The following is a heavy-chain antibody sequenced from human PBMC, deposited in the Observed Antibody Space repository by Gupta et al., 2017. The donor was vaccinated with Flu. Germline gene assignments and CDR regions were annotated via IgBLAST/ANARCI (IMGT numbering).Heavy chain of an antibody. D-gene: IGHD3-3*01. Sequence: APGKGLEAVSMISYDANNKVSVESVRGRFTIARDNSKNTLYLQMNSLRAEDTAVYYCVRGRLYHYDLWGAYVDGMDVWGQGTTVTVSS. CDR3: VRGRLYHYDLWGAYVDGMDV. J-gene: IGHJ6*02. CDR2: ISYDANNK. V-gene: IGHV3-30*03.